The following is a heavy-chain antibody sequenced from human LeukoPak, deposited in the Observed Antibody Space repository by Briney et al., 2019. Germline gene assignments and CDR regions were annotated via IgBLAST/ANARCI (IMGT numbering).Heavy chain of an antibody. CDR2: IYYSGST. J-gene: IGHJ5*02. V-gene: IGHV4-39*07. CDR1: GGSISSSSYY. CDR3: ATKGYYYDSSKWFDP. D-gene: IGHD3-22*01. Sequence: SETLSLTCTVSGGSISSSSYYWGWIRQPPGKGLGWLGSIYYSGSTYYNPSLKSRVTISVDTSKNQFSLKLSAVTAPDTAVYYCATKGYYYDSSKWFDPWGQGTLVTVSS.